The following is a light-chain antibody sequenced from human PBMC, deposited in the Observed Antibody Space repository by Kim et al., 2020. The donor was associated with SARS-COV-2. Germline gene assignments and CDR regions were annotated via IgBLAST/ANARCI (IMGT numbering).Light chain of an antibody. CDR1: NSGSKS. CDR3: QVWDSSSDHRV. V-gene: IGLV3-21*04. J-gene: IGLJ3*02. CDR2: YDS. Sequence: PGKTARITCGGNNSGSKSVLWYQQKPGQAPVLVIYYDSDRPSGIPERFSGSNSGNTATLTISRVEAGDEADYYCQVWDSSSDHRVFGGGTKLTVL.